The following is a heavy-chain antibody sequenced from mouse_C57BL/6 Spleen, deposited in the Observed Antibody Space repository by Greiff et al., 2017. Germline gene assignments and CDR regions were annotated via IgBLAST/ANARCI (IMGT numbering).Heavy chain of an antibody. D-gene: IGHD1-1*01. CDR2: LSSGGNYT. CDR1: GFTFSSYG. V-gene: IGHV5-6*02. Sequence: EVKLVESGGDLVKPGGSLKLSCAASGFTFSSYGMSWVRQTPDKRLEWVATLSSGGNYTYYPDSVKGRFTISRDNDKNTLDLQMSSLKSVDTAMYNCERREFSKYYGSSTWFAYWGQGTLVTVSA. J-gene: IGHJ3*01. CDR3: ERREFSKYYGSSTWFAY.